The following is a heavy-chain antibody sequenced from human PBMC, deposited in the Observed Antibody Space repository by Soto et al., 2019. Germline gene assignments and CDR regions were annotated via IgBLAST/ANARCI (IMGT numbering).Heavy chain of an antibody. J-gene: IGHJ5*02. CDR3: ARGRGRYSSGWSWFDP. D-gene: IGHD6-19*01. CDR1: GGTIRSPDW. CDR2: IFQSGST. V-gene: IGHV4-4*02. Sequence: PSETLSLTCGVSGGTIRSPDWWTWVRQPPGKGLEWIGEIFQSGSTNYTPSLESRVTISVDKSKNQFSLTLTSVTAADTAVCFCARGRGRYSSGWSWFDPWGQGILVTVSS.